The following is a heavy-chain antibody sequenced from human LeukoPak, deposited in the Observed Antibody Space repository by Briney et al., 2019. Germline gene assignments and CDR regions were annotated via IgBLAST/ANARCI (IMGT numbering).Heavy chain of an antibody. Sequence: SVKVSCKASGGTFSSYAISWVRQAPGQGLEWRGGIIPIFGTASYAQKFQGRVTITTDESTSTAYMELSSLRSEDTAVYYCAREAVNKYQLLYFDYWGQGTLVTVSS. CDR1: GGTFSSYA. CDR3: AREAVNKYQLLYFDY. D-gene: IGHD2-2*01. J-gene: IGHJ4*02. V-gene: IGHV1-69*05. CDR2: IIPIFGTA.